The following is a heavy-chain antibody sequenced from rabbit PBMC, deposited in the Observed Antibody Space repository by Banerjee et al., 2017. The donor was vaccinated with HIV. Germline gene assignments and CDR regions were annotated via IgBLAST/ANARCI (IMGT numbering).Heavy chain of an antibody. J-gene: IGHJ4*01. D-gene: IGHD3-1*01. Sequence: QEQLEESGGDLVKPGGSLTLTCTASGFSFSSSYWICWVRQAPGKGLEWIACIYAGSSGSIYYASWAKGRFTISKTSSTTVTLQMTSLTAADTATYFCARDTDGLGSYFQLWGQGTLVTVS. CDR2: IYAGSSGSI. V-gene: IGHV1S45*01. CDR1: GFSFSSSYW. CDR3: ARDTDGLGSYFQL.